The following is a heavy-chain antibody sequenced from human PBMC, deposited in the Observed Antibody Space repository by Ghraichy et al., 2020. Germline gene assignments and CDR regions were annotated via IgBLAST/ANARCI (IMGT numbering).Heavy chain of an antibody. D-gene: IGHD2-8*01. CDR1: GFTFSTYS. J-gene: IGHJ4*02. V-gene: IGHV3-48*02. CDR3: AREHVSHSDY. CDR2: ISSTSSGR. Sequence: GGSLRLSCGASGFTFSTYSINWFRQAPGKGLEWVSYISSTSSGRYYADSVRGRFTVSRDNAENSVYLQMDSLRDEDTAVYYCAREHVSHSDYWGQGTLVTVFS.